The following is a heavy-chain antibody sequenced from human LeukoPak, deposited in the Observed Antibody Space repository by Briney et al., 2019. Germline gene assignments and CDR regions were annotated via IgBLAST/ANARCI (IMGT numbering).Heavy chain of an antibody. D-gene: IGHD1-1*01. V-gene: IGHV3-13*04. J-gene: IGHJ5*02. Sequence: PGGSLRLSCVASGFTFSRYDMHWVRQATGEGLEWVSGIGTAGDIYYHGSVKGRFTLSREDAKNSLYLQMNNLRAGDTAVYYCARGASTGFDPWGQGTLVTVSS. CDR2: IGTAGDI. CDR3: ARGASTGFDP. CDR1: GFTFSRYD.